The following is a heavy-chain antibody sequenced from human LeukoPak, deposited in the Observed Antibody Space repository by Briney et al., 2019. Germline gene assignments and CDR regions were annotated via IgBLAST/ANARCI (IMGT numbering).Heavy chain of an antibody. CDR3: ARRKIDIVVVPAAISGTAKSRPIMDV. D-gene: IGHD2-2*02. CDR1: GYTFTSYD. V-gene: IGHV1-8*01. CDR2: MNPNSGNT. J-gene: IGHJ6*03. Sequence: ASVKVSCKASGYTFTSYDINWVRQATGQGPEWMGWMNPNSGNTGYPQKFQGRVTMTRNTSINTAYMELSSLRSEDTAVYYCARRKIDIVVVPAAISGTAKSRPIMDVWGKGTTVTVSS.